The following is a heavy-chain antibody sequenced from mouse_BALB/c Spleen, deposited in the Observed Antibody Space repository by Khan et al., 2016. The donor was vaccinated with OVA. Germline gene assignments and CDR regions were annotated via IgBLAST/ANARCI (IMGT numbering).Heavy chain of an antibody. D-gene: IGHD1-1*01. CDR2: INPSTGYT. J-gene: IGHJ2*01. Sequence: QVQLKQSGAELAKPGASVKMSCKASGYTFINYWILWVKHRPGPVLEWIGYINPSTGYTEYNQNFKDKAPLTADKSSSTAYMQMSSLTSEDSAVYYCARRGLRWDLDDWGQGTTLTVSS. CDR3: ARRGLRWDLDD. V-gene: IGHV1-7*01. CDR1: GYTFINYW.